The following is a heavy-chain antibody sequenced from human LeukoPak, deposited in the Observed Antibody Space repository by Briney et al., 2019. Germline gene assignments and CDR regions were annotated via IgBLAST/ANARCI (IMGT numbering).Heavy chain of an antibody. CDR1: GGSISSGGYY. V-gene: IGHV4-31*03. CDR2: IYYTGST. CDR3: ARSDQRWLYSDY. D-gene: IGHD5-24*01. Sequence: PSQTLSLTCTVSGGSISSGGYYWTWIRQHPGKGLEWIGYIYYTGSTFFNPSLKSRVIISVDTSKNQLSLKLSAVTAADTAVYYCARSDQRWLYSDYWGQGTLVTVSS. J-gene: IGHJ4*02.